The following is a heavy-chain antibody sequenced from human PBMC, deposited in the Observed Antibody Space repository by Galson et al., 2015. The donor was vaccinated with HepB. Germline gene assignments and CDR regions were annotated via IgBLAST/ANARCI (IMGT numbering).Heavy chain of an antibody. CDR2: ISYDGSNK. V-gene: IGHV3-30-3*01. CDR3: ARDRGCSSTSCWKYYYYYGMDV. Sequence: SLRLSCAASGFTFSSYAMHWVRQAPGKGLEWVAVISYDGSNKYYADSVKGRFTISRDNSKNTLYLQMNSLRAEDTAVYYCARDRGCSSTSCWKYYYYYGMDVWGQGTTVTVSS. D-gene: IGHD2-2*01. J-gene: IGHJ6*02. CDR1: GFTFSSYA.